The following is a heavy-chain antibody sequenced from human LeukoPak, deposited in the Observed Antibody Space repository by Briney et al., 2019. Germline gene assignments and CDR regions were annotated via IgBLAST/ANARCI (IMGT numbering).Heavy chain of an antibody. CDR2: IYYSGYT. V-gene: IGHV4-59*08. J-gene: IGHJ4*02. D-gene: IGHD5-18*01. CDR1: GGSISSYY. CDR3: AKSSYSIFDY. Sequence: SETLSLTCTVSGGSISSYYWSWIRQPPGKGLEWIGYIYYSGYTNYNPSLKSRVTISVATSKNQFSLKLSSVTAADTAVYYCAKSSYSIFDYWGQGTLVTVSS.